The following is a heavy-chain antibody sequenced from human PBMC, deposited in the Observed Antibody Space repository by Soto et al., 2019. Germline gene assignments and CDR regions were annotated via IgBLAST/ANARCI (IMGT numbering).Heavy chain of an antibody. V-gene: IGHV4-31*03. CDR2: IYHTGST. Sequence: SETLSPTCSVSGGSVTGGGYYWSWIRQLPGKGLEWIGYIYHTGSTFYNPSLKSRVTISLDTSRSQFSLKLASVTAAATSMYSRAESPARSMFDYWGQGSLVTVSS. CDR3: AESPARSMFDY. CDR1: GGSVTGGGYY. J-gene: IGHJ4*02.